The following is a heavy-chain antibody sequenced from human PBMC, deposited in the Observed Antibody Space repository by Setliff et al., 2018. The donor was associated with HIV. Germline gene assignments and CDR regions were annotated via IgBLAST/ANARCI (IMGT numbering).Heavy chain of an antibody. CDR3: ARLVSWRYYYYYMDV. J-gene: IGHJ6*03. CDR1: GGSINSYY. V-gene: IGHV4-4*08. Sequence: SETLSLTCSVSGGSINSYYWNWVRQPPGKGLEWIAYKHTSGSTNYNPSLKSRVIISVDTSKNQFSLRLSSVTAADTAVYYCARLVSWRYYYYYMDVWGKGTTVTVS. CDR2: KHTSGST. D-gene: IGHD1-1*01.